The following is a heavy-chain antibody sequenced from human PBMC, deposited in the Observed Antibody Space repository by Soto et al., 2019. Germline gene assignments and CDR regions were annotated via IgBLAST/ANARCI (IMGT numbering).Heavy chain of an antibody. Sequence: SETLSLTCAVSGGSISSGGYSWSWIRQPPGKGLGWIGYIYHSGSTYYNPSLKSRVTISVDRSKNQFSLKLSSVTAADTAVYYCARAFTEYGMDVWGQGTTVTVSS. V-gene: IGHV4-30-2*01. CDR3: ARAFTEYGMDV. CDR2: IYHSGST. D-gene: IGHD2-8*02. J-gene: IGHJ6*02. CDR1: GGSISSGGYS.